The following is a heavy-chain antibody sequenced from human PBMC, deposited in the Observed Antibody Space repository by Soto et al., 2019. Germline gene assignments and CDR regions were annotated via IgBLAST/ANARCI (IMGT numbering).Heavy chain of an antibody. V-gene: IGHV1-2*02. Sequence: QVQLVQSGAEVKKSGASVKVSCKASGFSFTGYYIHWLRQAPGQGLEWMGWINAHSGGTEYAQKFQGRVTLTRETSIATAYLTLTSLTSDDTALYYCAKDLTRQLAYWLDPWGQGTQVTVSS. CDR1: GFSFTGYY. CDR2: INAHSGGT. CDR3: AKDLTRQLAYWLDP. D-gene: IGHD6-6*01. J-gene: IGHJ5*02.